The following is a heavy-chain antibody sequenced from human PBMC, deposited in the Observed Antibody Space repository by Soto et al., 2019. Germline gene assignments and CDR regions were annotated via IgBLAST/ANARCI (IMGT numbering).Heavy chain of an antibody. Sequence: GGSLRLSCAASGFTFSSYAMSWVRQAPGKGLEWVSAISGSGGSTYYADSVKGRFTISRDNSKNTLYLQMNSLRAEDTAVYYCAKDPTPIVATIVVEGRLDYWGQGTLVTVSS. D-gene: IGHD5-12*01. CDR2: ISGSGGST. J-gene: IGHJ4*02. V-gene: IGHV3-23*01. CDR3: AKDPTPIVATIVVEGRLDY. CDR1: GFTFSSYA.